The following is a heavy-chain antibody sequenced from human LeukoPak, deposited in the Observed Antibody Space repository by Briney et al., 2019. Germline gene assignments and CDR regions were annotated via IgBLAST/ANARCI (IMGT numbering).Heavy chain of an antibody. Sequence: ASVKVSCKASGYTFTSYYMHWVRQAPGQGLEWMGIINPSGGSTSYAQKFQGRVTMTRDTSTSTVYIELSSLRSEDTAVYYCARETGWVAVAGYFDYWGQGTLVTVSS. CDR2: INPSGGST. D-gene: IGHD6-19*01. CDR3: ARETGWVAVAGYFDY. V-gene: IGHV1-46*01. J-gene: IGHJ4*02. CDR1: GYTFTSYY.